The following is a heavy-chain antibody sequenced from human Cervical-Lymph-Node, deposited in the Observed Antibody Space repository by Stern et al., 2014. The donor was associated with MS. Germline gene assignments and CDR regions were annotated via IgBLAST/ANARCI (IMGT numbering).Heavy chain of an antibody. Sequence: QVQLQESVPRLVKPSETLSLTCTVSGGSIRTFYWSWIRQPPGKGLEWIGYIHSSGSTNYKSSRKSRVTISVDTSKNQFSLNLSSMTAADTAVYYCARGAETATPWDFWGQGALVTVSS. CDR3: ARGAETATPWDF. V-gene: IGHV4-59*01. CDR2: IHSSGST. CDR1: GGSIRTFY. J-gene: IGHJ4*02.